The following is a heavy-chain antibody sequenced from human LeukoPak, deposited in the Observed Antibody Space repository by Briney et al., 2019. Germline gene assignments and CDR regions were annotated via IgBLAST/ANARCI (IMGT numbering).Heavy chain of an antibody. D-gene: IGHD6-13*01. CDR3: AKDRSSSWYGLFDY. CDR2: ISGSGGST. J-gene: IGHJ4*02. CDR1: GVTFSSYA. Sequence: GSLRLSCAASGVTFSSYAMSWVRQAPGKGLEWVSAISGSGGSTYYADSVKGRFTISRDNSKNTLYLQMNSLRAEDTAVYYCAKDRSSSWYGLFDYWGQGTLVTVSS. V-gene: IGHV3-23*01.